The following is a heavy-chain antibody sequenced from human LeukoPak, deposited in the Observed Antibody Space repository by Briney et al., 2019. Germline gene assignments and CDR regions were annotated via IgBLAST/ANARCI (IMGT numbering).Heavy chain of an antibody. V-gene: IGHV3-74*01. D-gene: IGHD7-27*01. CDR3: ARVRPGYYYMDV. CDR1: GFTFSSFW. CDR2: INIDGSGT. Sequence: GGSLRLSCAASGFTFSSFWMHWVRQAPGKGLVWVSRINIDGSGTTYADSVKGRFTISRDNAKNTLYLQMNSLRVEDTAVYYCARVRPGYYYMDVWGKGTTVTVSS. J-gene: IGHJ6*03.